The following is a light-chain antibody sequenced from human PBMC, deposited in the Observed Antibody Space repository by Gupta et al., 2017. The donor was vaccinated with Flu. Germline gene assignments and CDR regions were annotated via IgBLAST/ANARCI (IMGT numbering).Light chain of an antibody. Sequence: RATRSCRALQNINISNFARHLLKPGQPVRLRLYGVANRATGIPDRFSGSGSGTEFTLTITRVVHEESAVFFCQQFGNSPAYTFGQGTKVEIK. J-gene: IGKJ2*01. V-gene: IGKV3-20*01. CDR1: QNINISN. CDR3: QQFGNSPAYT. CDR2: GVA.